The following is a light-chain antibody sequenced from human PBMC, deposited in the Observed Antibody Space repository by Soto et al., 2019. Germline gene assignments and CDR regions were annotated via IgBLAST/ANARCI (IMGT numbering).Light chain of an antibody. V-gene: IGKV3-15*01. CDR2: GAS. J-gene: IGKJ1*01. CDR1: QSVSGN. CDR3: QQYNNWPET. Sequence: EIVMTQSPVTLSVSPWERATLSCRASQSVSGNLAWYQQKPGQAPRLLIYGASTRATGIPARFSGSGSGTEFTLTISSLQSEDFAVYYCQQYNNWPETFGQGTKVDIK.